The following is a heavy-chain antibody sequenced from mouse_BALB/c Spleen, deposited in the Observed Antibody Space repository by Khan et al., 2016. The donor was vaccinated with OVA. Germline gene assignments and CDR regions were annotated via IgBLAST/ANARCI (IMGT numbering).Heavy chain of an antibody. CDR3: ARSEYGTFAY. V-gene: IGHV1S81*02. Sequence: VELVESGAELVKPGASVKLSCKASGYTFTSYYMYWVKQRPGQGLEWIGEINPSDGDTNFNEKFKIKATLTVDKSSSTAYMQLSSLTSEDSAVYYCARSEYGTFAYWGQGTLVTVSA. CDR2: INPSDGDT. J-gene: IGHJ3*01. D-gene: IGHD2-1*01. CDR1: GYTFTSYY.